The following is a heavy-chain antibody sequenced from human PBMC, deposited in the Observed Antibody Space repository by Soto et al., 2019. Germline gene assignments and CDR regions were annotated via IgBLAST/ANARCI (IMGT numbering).Heavy chain of an antibody. CDR2: ILYDGSYK. V-gene: IGHV3-30*18. Sequence: QVQLVESGGGVVQPGRSLRLSCAVSGFTFKNYGMHWVRQAPGKGLEWVAVILYDGSYKYYADSVQGRFTSSRDNSKNTLYLQMNSLRAEDTAVYYCAKDAYYYDSGGDFEGGYFDYWGQGALVTVSS. CDR3: AKDAYYYDSGGDFEGGYFDY. D-gene: IGHD3-22*01. CDR1: GFTFKNYG. J-gene: IGHJ4*02.